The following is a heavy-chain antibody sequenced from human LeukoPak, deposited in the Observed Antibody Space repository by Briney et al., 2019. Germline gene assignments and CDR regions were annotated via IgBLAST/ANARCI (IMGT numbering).Heavy chain of an antibody. J-gene: IGHJ4*02. V-gene: IGHV3-23*01. CDR2: ISGSGDST. Sequence: GGSLRLSCAASGFSFSSYAMSWVRQAPGKGLAWGSGISGSGDSTCYADSVKGRFTISRDNSKNTLYLQMNSLRAEDTAVYYCATVAEFDYWGQGTLVTVSS. D-gene: IGHD4-23*01. CDR3: ATVAEFDY. CDR1: GFSFSSYA.